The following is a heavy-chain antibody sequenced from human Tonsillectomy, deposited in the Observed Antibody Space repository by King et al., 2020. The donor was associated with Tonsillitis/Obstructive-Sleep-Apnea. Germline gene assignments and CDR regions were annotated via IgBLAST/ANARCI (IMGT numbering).Heavy chain of an antibody. D-gene: IGHD5-12*01. V-gene: IGHV1-46*01. Sequence: QLVQSGAEVKKPGASVKVSCKASGYTFTSYYMHWVRQAPGQGLEWMGIINPSGGSTSYAQKFQGRVTMTRDTSTSTVYMELSSLRSEDTAVYYCARADYILNGYDSDYYYMDVWGKGTTVTVSS. CDR1: GYTFTSYY. CDR3: ARADYILNGYDSDYYYMDV. CDR2: INPSGGST. J-gene: IGHJ6*03.